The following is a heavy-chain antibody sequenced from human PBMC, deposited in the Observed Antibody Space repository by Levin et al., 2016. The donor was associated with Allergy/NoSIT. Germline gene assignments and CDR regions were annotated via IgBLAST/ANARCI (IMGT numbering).Heavy chain of an antibody. V-gene: IGHV5-51*06. CDR2: IYPGDSDT. CDR1: GYHFNTFW. J-gene: IGHJ5*02. Sequence: GESLKISCQGSGYHFNTFWIAWVRQMPGKGLEWMGSIYPGDSDTRYSPSFQGQVTISADKYTNTAYLQLTRLKSSDTATYYCARTSQASTIRTQMWLDLWGQGTLVTVSS. D-gene: IGHD3-3*01. CDR3: ARTSQASTIRTQMWLDL.